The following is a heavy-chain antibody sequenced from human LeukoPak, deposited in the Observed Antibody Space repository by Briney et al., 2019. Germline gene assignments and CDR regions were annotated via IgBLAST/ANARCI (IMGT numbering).Heavy chain of an antibody. CDR2: ISSSSSTI. CDR1: GFTFSSYS. J-gene: IGHJ4*02. D-gene: IGHD3-22*01. CDR3: ARGGPYYYDSSGSFHY. V-gene: IGHV3-48*02. Sequence: PGGSMRLSCAASGFTFSSYSMNWVRQAPGKGLEWVSYISSSSSTIYYADSVKGRFTISRDNAKNSLYLQMNSLRDEDTAVYYCARGGPYYYDSSGSFHYWGQGTLVTVSS.